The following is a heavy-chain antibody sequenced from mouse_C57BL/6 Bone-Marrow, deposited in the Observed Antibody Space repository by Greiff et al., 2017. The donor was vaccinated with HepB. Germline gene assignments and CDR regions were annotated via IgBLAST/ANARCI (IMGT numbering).Heavy chain of an antibody. Sequence: VKLMESGAELMKPGTSVKVSCKASGYAFTNYLIEWVKQRPGQGLEWIGVINPGSGGTNYNEKFKGKATLTADKSSSTAYMQLSSLTSEDSAVYFCARWQLRLRVYAMDYWGQGTSVTVSS. D-gene: IGHD3-2*02. CDR2: INPGSGGT. V-gene: IGHV1-54*01. CDR1: GYAFTNYL. CDR3: ARWQLRLRVYAMDY. J-gene: IGHJ4*01.